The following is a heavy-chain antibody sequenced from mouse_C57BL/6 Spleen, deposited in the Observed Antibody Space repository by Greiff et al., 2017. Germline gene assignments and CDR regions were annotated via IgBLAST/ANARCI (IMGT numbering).Heavy chain of an antibody. V-gene: IGHV5-6*02. CDR3: ARHEEYYGPYFDY. CDR1: GFTFSSYG. Sequence: DVKLQESGGDLVKPGGSLKLSCAASGFTFSSYGMSWVRQTPDKRLEWVATISSGGSYTYYPDSVKGRFTISRDNAKNTLYLQMSSLKSEDTAMYYCARHEEYYGPYFDYWGQGTTLTVSS. J-gene: IGHJ2*01. CDR2: ISSGGSYT. D-gene: IGHD1-1*01.